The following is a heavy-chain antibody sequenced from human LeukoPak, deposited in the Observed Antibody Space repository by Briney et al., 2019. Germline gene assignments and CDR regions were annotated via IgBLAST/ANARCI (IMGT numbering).Heavy chain of an antibody. V-gene: IGHV1-8*01. CDR2: MNPNSGNT. CDR1: GYTFTSYE. CDR3: ARGINGMDV. D-gene: IGHD3-16*01. J-gene: IGHJ6*02. Sequence: GASVKVSCEASGYTFTSYEINWVRQATGQGLEWMGGMNPNSGNTGYAQKFQGRLTMTRDTSISTAYMELSSLRSEDTAVYYCARGINGMDVWGQGTTVTVSS.